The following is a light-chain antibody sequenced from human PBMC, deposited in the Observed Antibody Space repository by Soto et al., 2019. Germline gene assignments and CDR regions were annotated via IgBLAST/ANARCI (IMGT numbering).Light chain of an antibody. CDR2: DVI. CDR1: SSDVGNYNY. CDR3: CSYAGSYTSL. J-gene: IGLJ2*01. V-gene: IGLV2-11*01. Sequence: QSVLTQPRSVSGSPGQSVTISCTGTSSDVGNYNYVSWYQQHPGKAPKLMIYDVIKRPSGVPDRFSGSKSGNTASLTISGLQAEDEADYYCCSYAGSYTSLFGGGTKVTV.